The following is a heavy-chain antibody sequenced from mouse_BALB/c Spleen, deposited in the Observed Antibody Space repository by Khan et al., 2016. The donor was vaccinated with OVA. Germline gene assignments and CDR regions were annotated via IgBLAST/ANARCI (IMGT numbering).Heavy chain of an antibody. J-gene: IGHJ3*01. CDR3: ARNFLYYYGSSPFAY. D-gene: IGHD1-1*01. V-gene: IGHV9-2-1*01. Sequence: QIQLVQSGPELKKPGETVKISCKASGYTFTDYSMHWVKQAPGKGLKWMGWINTETGESTYADDFKGRFAFSLETSASTAYLQINNLKNEDTATYFCARNFLYYYGSSPFAYWGQGTLVTVSA. CDR1: GYTFTDYS. CDR2: INTETGES.